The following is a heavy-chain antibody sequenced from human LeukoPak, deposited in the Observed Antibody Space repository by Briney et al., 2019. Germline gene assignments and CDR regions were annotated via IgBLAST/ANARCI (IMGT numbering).Heavy chain of an antibody. CDR1: GFTFSSYA. CDR2: ISSSGGST. D-gene: IGHD3-9*01. J-gene: IGHJ4*02. Sequence: GGSLRLSCAASGFTFSSYAMSWVRQAPGKGLEWVSAISSSGGSTYYADSVKGRFTISRDNSKNTLYLQMNSLRAEDTAVYYCAKDSYYDILTGYEDYWGQGTLVTVSS. CDR3: AKDSYYDILTGYEDY. V-gene: IGHV3-23*01.